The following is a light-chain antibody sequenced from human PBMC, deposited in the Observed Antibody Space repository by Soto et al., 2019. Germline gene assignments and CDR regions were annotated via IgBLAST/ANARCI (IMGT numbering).Light chain of an antibody. Sequence: DTQMTQSPSTLPAAVGDRVTITCRAIQSINSWLAWYKQKPGKAPKLLIYKASNLECGVSSRFSSSASGTEFTLTISSLQPDDLATYYCEQYKGYSGTFGQGTKLEIK. V-gene: IGKV1-5*03. CDR1: QSINSW. CDR2: KAS. J-gene: IGKJ2*02. CDR3: EQYKGYSGT.